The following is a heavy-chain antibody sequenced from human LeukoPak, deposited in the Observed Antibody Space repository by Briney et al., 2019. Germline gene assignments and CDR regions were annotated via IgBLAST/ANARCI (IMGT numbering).Heavy chain of an antibody. Sequence: SGPTLVNPTQTLTLTCTFSGFSRNTGGVGVGWIRQPPGRALEWLALIYWDDDRRYSPSLKSRLTITKDTSKNQVVLTMTNMDPVDTATYFCAHRKNYYDSSVFDNWGQGTLVTVSS. CDR2: IYWDDDR. J-gene: IGHJ4*02. CDR1: GFSRNTGGVG. D-gene: IGHD3-22*01. V-gene: IGHV2-5*02. CDR3: AHRKNYYDSSVFDN.